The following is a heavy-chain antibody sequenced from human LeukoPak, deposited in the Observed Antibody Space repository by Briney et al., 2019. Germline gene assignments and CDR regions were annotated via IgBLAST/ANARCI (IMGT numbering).Heavy chain of an antibody. CDR3: ARDFGSGYCSSTSCSHAFDI. CDR2: INPSGGST. Sequence: ASVKVSCKASGYTFTSYYMHWVRQAPGQGLEWMGIINPSGGSTNYAQKFQGRVTITADESTSTAYMELSSLRSEDTAVYYCARDFGSGYCSSTSCSHAFDIWGQGTMVTVSS. D-gene: IGHD2-2*03. V-gene: IGHV1-46*01. J-gene: IGHJ3*02. CDR1: GYTFTSYY.